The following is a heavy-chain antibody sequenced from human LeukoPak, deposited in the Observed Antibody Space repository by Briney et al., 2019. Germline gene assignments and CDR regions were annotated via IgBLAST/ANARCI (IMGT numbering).Heavy chain of an antibody. CDR3: AQDSDYYGSGSYYY. J-gene: IGHJ4*02. Sequence: GGSLRLSGAASGFTFSSYAMHWVRQAPGKGLEWVAVISYHGSNNYYADSVRGRFTISRDNSKNTLYLQMSSLRAEDTAAYCCAQDSDYYGSGSYYYWGQGTLVTVSS. CDR1: GFTFSSYA. D-gene: IGHD3-10*01. V-gene: IGHV3-30*04. CDR2: ISYHGSNN.